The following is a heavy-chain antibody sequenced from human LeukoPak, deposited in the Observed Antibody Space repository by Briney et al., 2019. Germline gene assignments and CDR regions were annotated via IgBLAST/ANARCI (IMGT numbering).Heavy chain of an antibody. CDR3: ANLDMATISLDY. D-gene: IGHD5-24*01. V-gene: IGHV4-59*01. CDR1: GGSIGSYY. CDR2: IYYSGST. Sequence: SETLSLTCTVSGGSIGSYYWSWIRQPPGKGLEWIGYIYYSGSTNYNPSLKSRVTISIDTSKNQFSLRLRSVTAADTAVYYCANLDMATISLDYWGQGTLVTVSS. J-gene: IGHJ4*02.